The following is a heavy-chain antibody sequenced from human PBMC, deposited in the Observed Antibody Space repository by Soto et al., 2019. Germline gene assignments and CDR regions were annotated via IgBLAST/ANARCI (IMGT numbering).Heavy chain of an antibody. CDR3: ARGHGTMVRGITFDP. D-gene: IGHD3-10*01. J-gene: IGHJ5*02. V-gene: IGHV5-51*01. CDR2: IYGGDSDT. CDR1: GYTFSSFW. Sequence: EVQLVQSGAEVKKPGESLKISCEGSGYTFSSFWIGWVRQTPGKGLEWMGIIYGGDSDTRYSPSFQGQVTISADKSISTAYLQWSSLEASDTAIYYCARGHGTMVRGITFDPWGQGTLVTVSS.